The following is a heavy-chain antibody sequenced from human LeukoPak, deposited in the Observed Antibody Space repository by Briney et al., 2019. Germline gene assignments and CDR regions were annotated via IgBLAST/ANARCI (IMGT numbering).Heavy chain of an antibody. J-gene: IGHJ4*02. CDR1: GFTFSSYS. D-gene: IGHD3-10*01. V-gene: IGHV3-21*01. CDR2: ISSSSSYI. CDR3: ARARSMVRGVPQGY. Sequence: GGSLRLSCAASGFTFSSYSMNWVRQAPGKGLEWASSISSSSSYIYYADSVKGRFTISRDNAKNSLYLQMNSLRAEDTAVYYCARARSMVRGVPQGYWGQGTLVTVSS.